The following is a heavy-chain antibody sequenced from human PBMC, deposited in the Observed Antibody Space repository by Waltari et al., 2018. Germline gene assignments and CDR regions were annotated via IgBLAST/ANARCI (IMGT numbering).Heavy chain of an antibody. CDR3: ARDLQGINGMDV. D-gene: IGHD6-13*01. CDR1: GFTVSSNY. V-gene: IGHV3-53*01. Sequence: EVQLVESGGGLIQPGGSLRLSCAASGFTVSSNYMSWVRQAPGKGLEWVSVIYSGGSTYYADSVKGRVTISRDNSKNTLYLQMNSLRAEDTAVYYCARDLQGINGMDVWGQGTTVTVSS. CDR2: IYSGGST. J-gene: IGHJ6*02.